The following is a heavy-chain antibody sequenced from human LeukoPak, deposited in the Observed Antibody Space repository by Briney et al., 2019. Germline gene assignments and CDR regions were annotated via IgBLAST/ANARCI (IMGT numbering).Heavy chain of an antibody. Sequence: GGSLRLSCAASGFTFSSYAMSWVRQAPGKGLEWVSAISGSGGSTYYADSVKGRFTISRDNSKNTLYLQMNSLRAEDTAVYYCAKTPPHRLLWFGFFDYWGQGTLVTVSS. D-gene: IGHD3-10*01. V-gene: IGHV3-23*01. CDR3: AKTPPHRLLWFGFFDY. CDR2: ISGSGGST. J-gene: IGHJ4*02. CDR1: GFTFSSYA.